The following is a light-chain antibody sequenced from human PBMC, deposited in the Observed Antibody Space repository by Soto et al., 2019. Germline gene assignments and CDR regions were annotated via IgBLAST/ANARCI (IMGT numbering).Light chain of an antibody. V-gene: IGLV1-40*01. Sequence: QAVVTQPPSMSGAPGQRVTISCTGTSSNIGAGYDVHWYQQLPGTAPKLLIFGYINRPSGVPDRFSGSKSGTSASLAITGLQAEDEADYYCQSFDTSLRGSVFGGGTKLTVL. CDR2: GYI. CDR3: QSFDTSLRGSV. J-gene: IGLJ2*01. CDR1: SSNIGAGYD.